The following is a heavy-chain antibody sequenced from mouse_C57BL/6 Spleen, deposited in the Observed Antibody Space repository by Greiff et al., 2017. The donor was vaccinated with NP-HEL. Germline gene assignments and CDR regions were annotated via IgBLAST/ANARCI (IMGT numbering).Heavy chain of an antibody. CDR2: IDPNSGGT. J-gene: IGHJ1*03. CDR1: GYTFPSYW. Sequence: QVHVKQPGAELVKPGASVKLSCKASGYTFPSYWMHWVKQRPGRGLEWIGRIDPNSGGTKYNEKFKSKATLTVDKPSSTAYMQLSSLTSEDSAVYYCARTYYGSSYWYFDVWGTGTTVTVSS. D-gene: IGHD1-1*01. V-gene: IGHV1-72*01. CDR3: ARTYYGSSYWYFDV.